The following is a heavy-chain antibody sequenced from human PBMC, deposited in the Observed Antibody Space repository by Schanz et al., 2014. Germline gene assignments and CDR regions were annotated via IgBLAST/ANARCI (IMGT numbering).Heavy chain of an antibody. CDR3: ARARYGLDV. CDR2: INPTTGNP. Sequence: QVQLVQSGAEVKKPGASVKVSCKASGYIFSSYAIHWVRQAPGQGLEWMGWINPTTGNPGYAQGFTGRFVFSFDTSVSTAYLQISGLKAESFPLYYCARARYGLDVWGQGTTVTVSS. CDR1: GYIFSSYA. V-gene: IGHV7-4-1*02. J-gene: IGHJ6*02.